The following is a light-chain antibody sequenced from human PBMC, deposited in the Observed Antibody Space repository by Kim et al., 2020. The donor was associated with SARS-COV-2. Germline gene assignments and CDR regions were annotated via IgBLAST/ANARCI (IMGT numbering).Light chain of an antibody. CDR2: DVS. J-gene: IGLJ3*02. Sequence: GQSITISCTGTSRDVGGYNYVSWYQQHPGTAPKLMIYDVSKRPAGVSNRFSGSKSGNTASLTISGLQAEDEADYYCSSYTSSSTWVFGGGTQLTVL. V-gene: IGLV2-14*04. CDR3: SSYTSSSTWV. CDR1: SRDVGGYNY.